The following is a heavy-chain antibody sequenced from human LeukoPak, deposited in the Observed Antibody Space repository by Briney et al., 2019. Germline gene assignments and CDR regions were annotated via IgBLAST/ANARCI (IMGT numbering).Heavy chain of an antibody. D-gene: IGHD3-3*01. J-gene: IGHJ4*02. V-gene: IGHV1-24*01. Sequence: ASVKVSCKVSGYTLTELSMHWVRQAPGKGLEWMGGFDPEGGETIYAQKFQGRVTMTEDTSTDTAYMELSSLRSEDTAVYYCATLRFLEWLFGYWGQGTLVTVSS. CDR2: FDPEGGET. CDR3: ATLRFLEWLFGY. CDR1: GYTLTELS.